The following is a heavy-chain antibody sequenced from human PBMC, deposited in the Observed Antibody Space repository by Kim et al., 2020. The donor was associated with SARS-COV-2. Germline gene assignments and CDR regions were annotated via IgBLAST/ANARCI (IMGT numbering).Heavy chain of an antibody. J-gene: IGHJ5*02. CDR3: AREGSSWYSSVWFDP. CDR1: GGSISSGSYY. V-gene: IGHV4-61*02. D-gene: IGHD6-13*01. CDR2: IYTSGST. Sequence: SETLSLTCTVSGGSISSGSYYWSWIRQPAGKGLEWIGRIYTSGSTNYNPSLKSRVTISVDTSKNQFSLKLSSVTAADTAVYYCAREGSSWYSSVWFDPWGQGTLVTVSS.